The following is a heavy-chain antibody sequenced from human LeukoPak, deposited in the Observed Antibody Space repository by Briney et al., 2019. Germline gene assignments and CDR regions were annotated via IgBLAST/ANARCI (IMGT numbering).Heavy chain of an antibody. CDR3: ARDMEFWSGYYPAALDY. J-gene: IGHJ4*02. CDR1: GFTFSSYW. D-gene: IGHD3-3*01. CDR2: IKQDGSEK. V-gene: IGHV3-7*01. Sequence: GGSPRLSCAASGFTFSSYWMSWVRQAPGKGLEWVANIKQDGSEKHYVDSVKGRFTISRDNAKNSLYLQMNSLRAEDTAVYYCARDMEFWSGYYPAALDYWGQGTLVTVSS.